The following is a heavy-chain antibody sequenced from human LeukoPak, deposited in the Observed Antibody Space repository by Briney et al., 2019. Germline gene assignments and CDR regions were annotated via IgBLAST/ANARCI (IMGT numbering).Heavy chain of an antibody. Sequence: PSETLSLTCTVSGGPINSYYWSWIRQPPGKGLEWIGYIYYSGSTEYNPSLKSRVTISVDTSKNQFSLKISSVTAADTAVYYCARARDGHINNWFDPWGQGTLVTVSS. CDR1: GGPINSYY. V-gene: IGHV4-59*01. J-gene: IGHJ5*02. CDR3: ARARDGHINNWFDP. D-gene: IGHD5-24*01. CDR2: IYYSGST.